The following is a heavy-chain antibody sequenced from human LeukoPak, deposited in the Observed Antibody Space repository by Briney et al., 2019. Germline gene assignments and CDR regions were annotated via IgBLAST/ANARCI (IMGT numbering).Heavy chain of an antibody. CDR1: GGSISSHY. V-gene: IGHV4-59*11. Sequence: SETLSLTCTVSGGSISSHYWSWVRLSPAKGLEWIGYIFYSGSTDYSPSLTSRVTISIDTSKRYLSLNLSSVTAADTAVYYCVKHGPGGRGYLDVWGVGTTVTVSS. CDR2: IFYSGST. D-gene: IGHD1-1*01. J-gene: IGHJ6*03. CDR3: VKHGPGGRGYLDV.